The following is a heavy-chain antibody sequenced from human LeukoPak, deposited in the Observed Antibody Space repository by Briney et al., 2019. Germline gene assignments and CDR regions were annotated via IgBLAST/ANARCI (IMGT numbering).Heavy chain of an antibody. CDR1: GGSISSGDYY. CDR3: ARSYCSSTSCYKFDY. J-gene: IGHJ4*02. D-gene: IGHD2-2*02. V-gene: IGHV4-30-4*01. CDR2: IYYSGST. Sequence: SQTLSLTCTVSGGSISSGDYYWGWIRQPPGKGLEWIGYIYYSGSTYYNPSLKSRVTISVDTSKNQFSLKLSSVTAADTAVYYCARSYCSSTSCYKFDYWGQGTLVTVSS.